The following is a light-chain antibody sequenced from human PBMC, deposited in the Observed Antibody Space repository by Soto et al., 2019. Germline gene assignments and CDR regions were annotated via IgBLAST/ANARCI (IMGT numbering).Light chain of an antibody. CDR3: HQYGSSPPGT. CDR1: QSVSSSY. V-gene: IGKV3-20*01. Sequence: ENVLTQSPGILSLSPGERATLSCRASQSVSSSYLAWYQQKPGQAPRLLIYDASTRATGIPDRFSGSGSGTDFTLPISRLEPEDFAVYYCHQYGSSPPGTFGPGTKVEIK. J-gene: IGKJ1*01. CDR2: DAS.